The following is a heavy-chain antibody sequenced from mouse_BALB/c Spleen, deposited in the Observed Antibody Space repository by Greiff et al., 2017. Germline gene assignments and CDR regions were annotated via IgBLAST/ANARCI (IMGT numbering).Heavy chain of an antibody. CDR3: AIDGYYWAFAD. Sequence: EVQGVESGGGLVKPGGSLKLSCAASGFTFSDYYMYWARQTPEKRLEWVATISDGGSYTYYPDSVKGRFTISRDNAKNNLYLQMSSLKSEDTAMYYCAIDGYYWAFADWGQGTLVTVSA. J-gene: IGHJ3*01. CDR2: ISDGGSYT. D-gene: IGHD2-3*01. V-gene: IGHV5-4*02. CDR1: GFTFSDYY.